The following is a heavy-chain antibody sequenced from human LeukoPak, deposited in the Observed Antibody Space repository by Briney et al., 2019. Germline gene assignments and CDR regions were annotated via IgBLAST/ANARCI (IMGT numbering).Heavy chain of an antibody. J-gene: IGHJ4*02. V-gene: IGHV3-74*01. Sequence: GGSLRLSCAASGLNFSNYWMHWVRQAPGKGLVWVSRINPDGSSTNYADSVKGRFTISRDNAKNTLYPHMNSLRAEDTAVYYCARTIVVVPAAKILGYWGQGTLVTVSS. D-gene: IGHD2-2*01. CDR1: GLNFSNYW. CDR2: INPDGSST. CDR3: ARTIVVVPAAKILGY.